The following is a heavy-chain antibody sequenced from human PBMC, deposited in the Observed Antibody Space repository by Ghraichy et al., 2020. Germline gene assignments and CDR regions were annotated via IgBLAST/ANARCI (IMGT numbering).Heavy chain of an antibody. CDR1: GFTFSTYW. Sequence: GGSLRLSCAAPGFTFSTYWMHWVRQAPGKGLVWVSRINTDGGSTNYADSVKGRFTISRDNAKNTLYLQMNSLRAEDTAVYFCARAASSGLDRYYYGMDVWGQGTTVTVSS. D-gene: IGHD6-19*01. CDR3: ARAASSGLDRYYYGMDV. CDR2: INTDGGST. V-gene: IGHV3-74*01. J-gene: IGHJ6*02.